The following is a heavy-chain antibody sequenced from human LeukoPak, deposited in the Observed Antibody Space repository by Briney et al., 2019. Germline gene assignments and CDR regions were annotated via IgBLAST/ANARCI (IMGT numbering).Heavy chain of an antibody. J-gene: IGHJ4*02. V-gene: IGHV3-30-3*01. Sequence: GRSLRLSCAASGFTFSSYAMHWVRQAPGKGLEWVAVISYDGSNKYYADSVKGRFTISRDNSKNTLYLQMNSLRAEDTAVYYCAKDSYSKGDFWGQGVLVTVSS. CDR2: ISYDGSNK. D-gene: IGHD6-13*01. CDR3: AKDSYSKGDF. CDR1: GFTFSSYA.